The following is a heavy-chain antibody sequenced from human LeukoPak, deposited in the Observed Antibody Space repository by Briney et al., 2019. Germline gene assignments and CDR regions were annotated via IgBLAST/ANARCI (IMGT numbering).Heavy chain of an antibody. V-gene: IGHV4-4*09. CDR2: IYTSGST. Sequence: SETLSLTCTVSGGSISSYYWSWIRQPPGKGLEWIGYIYTSGSTNYNPSLKSRVTISVDTSKNQFSLKLDSVTAADTAVYYCARRVVVVPAAGAFDIWGQGTMVTVSS. D-gene: IGHD2-2*01. CDR3: ARRVVVVPAAGAFDI. CDR1: GGSISSYY. J-gene: IGHJ3*02.